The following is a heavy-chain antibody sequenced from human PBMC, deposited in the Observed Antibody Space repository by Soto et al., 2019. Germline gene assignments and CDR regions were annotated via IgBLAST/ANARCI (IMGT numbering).Heavy chain of an antibody. CDR2: IFSSGTT. CDR1: GGSIYTYY. Sequence: PSETLSLTCNVSGGSIYTYYWSWIRQAPGKGLEWIGYIFSSGTTYYNPSLKSRLTMSLDTSQNQFSLKLNSVTAADTAVYFCARVPSPFDFYYAMDVWGQGTTVTVSS. CDR3: ARVPSPFDFYYAMDV. J-gene: IGHJ6*02. V-gene: IGHV4-4*09. D-gene: IGHD3-16*01.